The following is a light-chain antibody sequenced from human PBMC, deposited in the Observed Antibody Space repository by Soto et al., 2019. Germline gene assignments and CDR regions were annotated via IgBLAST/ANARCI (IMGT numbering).Light chain of an antibody. Sequence: QSALTQPPSASGSPGQSVTISCTGTSSDIGGYNYVSWYQQHPGKAPRVIIYGVSKRPSGVPDRFSGSKSGNTASLTVSGPQAEDEADYYCSSYAGSNNWVFGGGTKLTVL. CDR1: SSDIGGYNY. V-gene: IGLV2-8*01. CDR3: SSYAGSNNWV. J-gene: IGLJ3*02. CDR2: GVS.